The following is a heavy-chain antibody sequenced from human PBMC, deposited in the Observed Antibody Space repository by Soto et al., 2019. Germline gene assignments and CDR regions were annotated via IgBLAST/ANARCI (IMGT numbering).Heavy chain of an antibody. J-gene: IGHJ4*02. V-gene: IGHV1-69*06. CDR3: AREGRHLDY. CDR1: GGTFSSYA. CDR2: INPIFGTP. Sequence: SVKVSCKASGGTFSSYAISWVRQAPGQGLEWMGGINPIFGTPHYAQKYQGRVTITADTFTNTAYMELTRLTSDDTAVYFCAREGRHLDYWGQGTLVTVSS.